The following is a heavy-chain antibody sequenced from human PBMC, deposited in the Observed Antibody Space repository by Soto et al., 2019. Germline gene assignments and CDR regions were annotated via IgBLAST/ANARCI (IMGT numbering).Heavy chain of an antibody. D-gene: IGHD5-12*01. J-gene: IGHJ4*02. CDR1: GGTFSSYA. CDR3: ARVGRDGYNQYYFDY. CDR2: IIPIFGTA. Sequence: QVQLVQSGAEVKKPGSSVKVSCKASGGTFSSYAISWVRQAPGQGLEWMGGIIPIFGTANYAQKFQGRVTINADESTSTAYMELSSLRSEDTAVYYCARVGRDGYNQYYFDYWGQGTLVTVSS. V-gene: IGHV1-69*01.